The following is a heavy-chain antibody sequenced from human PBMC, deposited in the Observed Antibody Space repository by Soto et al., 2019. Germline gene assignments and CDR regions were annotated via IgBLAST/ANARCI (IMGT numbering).Heavy chain of an antibody. Sequence: GGSLRLSCAASGFTFSSYAVHWVRQAPGKGLEWVAVISYDGSNKYYADSVKGRFTISRDNSKNTLYLQMNSLRAEDTAVYYRARDKYYYDSSGYCGYWGQGTLVTVSS. D-gene: IGHD3-22*01. V-gene: IGHV3-30-3*01. CDR3: ARDKYYYDSSGYCGY. CDR1: GFTFSSYA. J-gene: IGHJ4*02. CDR2: ISYDGSNK.